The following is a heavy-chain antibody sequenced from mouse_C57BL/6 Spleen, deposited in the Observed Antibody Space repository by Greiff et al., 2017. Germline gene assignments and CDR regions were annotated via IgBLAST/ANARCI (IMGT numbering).Heavy chain of an antibody. CDR1: GFTFTDYY. Sequence: EVKVVESGGGLVQPGGSLSLSCAASGFTFTDYYMSWVRQPPGKALEWLGFIRNKANGYTTEYSASVKGRFTISRDNSQSILYLQMNALRAEDSATYYCATSPAFPYWGQGTLVTVSA. CDR3: ATSPAFPY. CDR2: IRNKANGYTT. J-gene: IGHJ3*01. D-gene: IGHD6-1*01. V-gene: IGHV7-3*01.